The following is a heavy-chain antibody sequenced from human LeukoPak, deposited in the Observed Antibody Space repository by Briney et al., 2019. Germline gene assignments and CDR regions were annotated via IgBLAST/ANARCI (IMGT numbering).Heavy chain of an antibody. Sequence: GGSLRLSCAASGFTFSGYWMSWVRQAPGKGLEWVANIKQDGSEKYYVDSVKGRFTISRDNAKNSLYLQMNSLRAEDTAVYYCARDSIAAAPYGMDVWGQGTTVTVSS. J-gene: IGHJ6*02. CDR2: IKQDGSEK. D-gene: IGHD6-13*01. V-gene: IGHV3-7*01. CDR1: GFTFSGYW. CDR3: ARDSIAAAPYGMDV.